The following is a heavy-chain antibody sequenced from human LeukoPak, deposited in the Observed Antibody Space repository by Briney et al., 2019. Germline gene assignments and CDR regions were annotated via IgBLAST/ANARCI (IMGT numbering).Heavy chain of an antibody. Sequence: PGGSLRVSCAASGFTFSRYSMNWVRQAPGKGLEWVSYISSSIYYADSVKGRFTISRDNAKNSLYLQMNSLRAEDTAVYYCVRERSSGWYHFDYWGQGTLVTVSS. CDR3: VRERSSGWYHFDY. CDR2: ISSSI. CDR1: GFTFSRYS. D-gene: IGHD6-19*01. J-gene: IGHJ4*02. V-gene: IGHV3-48*01.